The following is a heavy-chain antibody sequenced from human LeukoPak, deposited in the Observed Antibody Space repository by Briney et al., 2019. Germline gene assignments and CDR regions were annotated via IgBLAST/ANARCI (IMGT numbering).Heavy chain of an antibody. Sequence: SETLSLTCTVSGGSINSSTHFWGYIRQPPGEGLEWIGSIHYSGSTYDNPSLKSRVTISIDPSKNQFSLKLSSVTAADTAVYYCAGGGNSDSPEFDYWGQEPWSPSRQ. V-gene: IGHV4-39*07. CDR1: GGSINSSTHF. CDR3: AGGGNSDSPEFDY. D-gene: IGHD4-23*01. CDR2: IHYSGST. J-gene: IGHJ4*01.